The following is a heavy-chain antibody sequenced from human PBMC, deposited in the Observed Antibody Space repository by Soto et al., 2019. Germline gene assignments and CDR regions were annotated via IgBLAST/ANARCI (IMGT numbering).Heavy chain of an antibody. V-gene: IGHV1-18*01. CDR3: ASARVSNVVVPAAIRDWFDP. CDR1: GYTFTSYG. CDR2: ISAYNGNT. D-gene: IGHD2-2*01. Sequence: QVQLVQSGAEVKKPGASVKVSCKASGYTFTSYGISWVRQAPGQGLEWMGGISAYNGNTNYAQKLQGRVTMTTDTSTSTAYMELRSLRSDDTAVYYCASARVSNVVVPAAIRDWFDPWGQGTLVTVSS. J-gene: IGHJ5*02.